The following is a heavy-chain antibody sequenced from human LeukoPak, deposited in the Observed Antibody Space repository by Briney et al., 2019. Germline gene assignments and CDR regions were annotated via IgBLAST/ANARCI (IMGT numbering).Heavy chain of an antibody. CDR2: IIPILGIA. D-gene: IGHD2-2*01. CDR3: ARDCSSTSCYRSGENQKFDP. V-gene: IGHV1-69*04. Sequence: ASVKVSCKASGGTFSSYTISWVRQAPGQGLEWMGRIIPILGIANYAQKFQGRVTITADKSTSTAYMELSSLRSEDTAVYYCARDCSSTSCYRSGENQKFDPWGQGTLVTVSS. CDR1: GGTFSSYT. J-gene: IGHJ5*02.